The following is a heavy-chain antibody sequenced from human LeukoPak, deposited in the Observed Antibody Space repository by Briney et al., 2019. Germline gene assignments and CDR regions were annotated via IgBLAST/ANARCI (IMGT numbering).Heavy chain of an antibody. Sequence: TGGSLRLSCAASGFTFSSYSMNWVRQAPGKGLEWVSSISSSSSYIYYADSVKGRFTISRDNAKNSLYLQMNSLRAEDTAVYYCARDLVGPYGMDVWGQGTTVTVSS. J-gene: IGHJ6*02. CDR1: GFTFSSYS. CDR3: ARDLVGPYGMDV. CDR2: ISSSSSYI. V-gene: IGHV3-21*01.